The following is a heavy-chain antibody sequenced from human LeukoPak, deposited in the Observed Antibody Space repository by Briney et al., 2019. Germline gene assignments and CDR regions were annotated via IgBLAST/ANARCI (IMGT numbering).Heavy chain of an antibody. CDR1: GGSFRGYY. Sequence: SETLSLPCAVYGGSFRGYYWSWIRQPPGKGLEWLGEINHSGSTNYNPSLKSRVTISVDTSKNQFSLKLSSVTAADTAVYYCARGFYTYGDYYADYYYGMDVWGQGTTVTVSS. J-gene: IGHJ6*02. D-gene: IGHD4-17*01. CDR2: INHSGST. CDR3: ARGFYTYGDYYADYYYGMDV. V-gene: IGHV4-34*01.